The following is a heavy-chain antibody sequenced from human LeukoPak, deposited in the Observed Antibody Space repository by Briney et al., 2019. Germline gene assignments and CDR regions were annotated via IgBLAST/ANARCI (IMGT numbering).Heavy chain of an antibody. CDR1: GYTFTSYY. CDR3: ARGGELRYFDWLLYSAYGYYYGMDV. V-gene: IGHV1-46*01. J-gene: IGHJ6*02. Sequence: ASVKVSCKASGYTFTSYYMHWVRQAPGQGLEWMGLINPSGGSTSYAQKFQGRVTMTRDTSTSTVYMELSSLRSEDTAVYYCARGGELRYFDWLLYSAYGYYYGMDVWGQGTTVTVSS. D-gene: IGHD3-9*01. CDR2: INPSGGST.